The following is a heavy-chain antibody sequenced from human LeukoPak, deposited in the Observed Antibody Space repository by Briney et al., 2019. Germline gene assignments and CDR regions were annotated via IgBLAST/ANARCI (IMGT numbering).Heavy chain of an antibody. CDR2: ISSSGSTI. J-gene: IGHJ4*02. V-gene: IGHV3-11*04. Sequence: GGSLRLSCAASGFNFSDYYMSWIRQAPGRGLEWVSYISSSGSTIYYADSVKGRFTISRDNAKNSLYLQMNSLRAEDTAVYYCASDFGEASSGYYSIDYWGQGTLVTVSS. CDR1: GFNFSDYY. CDR3: ASDFGEASSGYYSIDY. D-gene: IGHD3-22*01.